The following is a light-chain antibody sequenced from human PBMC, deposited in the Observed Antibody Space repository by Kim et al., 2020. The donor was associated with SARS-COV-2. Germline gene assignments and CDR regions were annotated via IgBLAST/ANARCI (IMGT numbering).Light chain of an antibody. CDR1: QSVSSY. CDR2: DAS. CDR3: QQRSNWSGT. V-gene: IGKV3-11*01. J-gene: IGKJ1*01. Sequence: EIVLTQSPATLSLSPGERATLSCRASQSVSSYLAWYQQKPGQAPRLLIYDASNRATGIPARFSGSGSGTDFTLTISSLEPEDFVVYYCQQRSNWSGTFGQGTKVDIK.